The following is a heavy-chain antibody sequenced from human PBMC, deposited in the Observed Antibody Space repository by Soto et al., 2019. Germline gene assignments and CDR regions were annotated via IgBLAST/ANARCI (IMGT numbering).Heavy chain of an antibody. CDR3: ARVAVAEHYYYYYGMDV. Sequence: SVKVSCKASGGTFSSYAISWVRQAPGQGLEWMGGIIPIFGTANYAQKFQGRVTITADESTSTAYMELSSLRSEDTAVYYCARVAVAEHYYYYYGMDVWGQGTTVTVSS. CDR1: GGTFSSYA. CDR2: IIPIFGTA. V-gene: IGHV1-69*13. J-gene: IGHJ6*02. D-gene: IGHD6-19*01.